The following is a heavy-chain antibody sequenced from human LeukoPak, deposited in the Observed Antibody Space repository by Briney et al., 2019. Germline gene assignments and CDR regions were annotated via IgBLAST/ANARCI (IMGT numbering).Heavy chain of an antibody. J-gene: IGHJ4*02. D-gene: IGHD2/OR15-2a*01. V-gene: IGHV1-2*02. CDR2: INPNGGGT. CDR1: GYTFIGHH. CDR3: ARGFSNTPFDY. Sequence: ASVKVSCKSSGYTFIGHHMHWVRQAPGQGLEWMGWINPNGGGTNYARKFQGRVTMTRDTSISTVYMELSSLTSDDTAVYYCARGFSNTPFDYWGQGTLVTVSS.